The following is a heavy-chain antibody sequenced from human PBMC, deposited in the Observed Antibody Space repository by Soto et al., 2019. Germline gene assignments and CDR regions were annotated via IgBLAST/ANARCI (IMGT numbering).Heavy chain of an antibody. CDR3: ALSIAARPDNRFDP. CDR1: GYTFTGYH. J-gene: IGHJ5*02. D-gene: IGHD6-6*01. Sequence: ASVKVSCKASGYTFTGYHMHWVRQAPGQGLEWMGWINPNSGGTNYAQKFQGRVTMTRDTSISTAYMELSRLRSDDTAVYYCALSIAARPDNRFDPWGQGTLVTVSS. V-gene: IGHV1-2*02. CDR2: INPNSGGT.